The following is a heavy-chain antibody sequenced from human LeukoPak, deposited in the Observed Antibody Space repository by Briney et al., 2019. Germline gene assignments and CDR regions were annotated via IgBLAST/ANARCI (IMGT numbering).Heavy chain of an antibody. J-gene: IGHJ4*02. CDR1: GYTFPSYF. V-gene: IGHV1-46*01. CDR3: ARGAAPADPIDY. D-gene: IGHD6-25*01. Sequence: GASVKVSCKASGYTFPSYFMHWVRQAPGQGLEWMGIINPSGGSTSYAQKFQGRVTMTRDTSTSTVYMELSSLRSEDTAVYYCARGAAPADPIDYWGQGTLVTVSS. CDR2: INPSGGST.